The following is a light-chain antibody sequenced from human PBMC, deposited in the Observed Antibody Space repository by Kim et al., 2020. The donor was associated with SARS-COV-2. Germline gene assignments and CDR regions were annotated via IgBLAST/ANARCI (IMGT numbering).Light chain of an antibody. J-gene: IGKJ4*01. V-gene: IGKV1-9*01. CDR3: QQLHSYPRT. CDR2: AAS. Sequence: DIQLTQSPSFLSASVGDRVTITCRASQGVSSYLAWYQQKPGKAPKLLISAASSLQSGVPSRFGGSGSGTEFTLTIRSLQPEDFASYYCQQLHSYPRTFGGGTKVDIK. CDR1: QGVSSY.